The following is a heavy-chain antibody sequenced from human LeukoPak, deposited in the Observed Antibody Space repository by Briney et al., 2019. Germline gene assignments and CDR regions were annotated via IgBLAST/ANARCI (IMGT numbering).Heavy chain of an antibody. J-gene: IGHJ4*02. V-gene: IGHV4-59*01. D-gene: IGHD6-19*01. Sequence: YPSETLSLTCTVSGGSISSYYWSWLRQPPGKGLEWIGYIYYSGTTDYNPSLKSRVTISVDTSKNQFSLRLTSVTAADTAVYYCARETSLVGYSGGLGFNYWGQGTLVTVSS. CDR1: GGSISSYY. CDR2: IYYSGTT. CDR3: ARETSLVGYSGGLGFNY.